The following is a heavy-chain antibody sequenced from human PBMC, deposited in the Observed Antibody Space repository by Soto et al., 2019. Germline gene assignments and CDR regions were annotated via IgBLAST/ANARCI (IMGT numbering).Heavy chain of an antibody. CDR2: ISGSGDST. CDR3: AKGVPGIAVAGTGYFQH. CDR1: GFTFSSYA. D-gene: IGHD6-19*01. J-gene: IGHJ1*01. V-gene: IGHV3-23*01. Sequence: EVQLLESGGGLVQPGGSLRLSCAASGFTFSSYAMSWVRQAPGKGLEWVSGISGSGDSTYYADSVKGRFTISRDNSKNTRYLQMNSLRAEDTAVYDCAKGVPGIAVAGTGYFQHWGQGTLVTVSS.